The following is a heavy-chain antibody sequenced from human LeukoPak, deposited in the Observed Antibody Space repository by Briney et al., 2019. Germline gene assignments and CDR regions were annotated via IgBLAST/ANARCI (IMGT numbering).Heavy chain of an antibody. CDR3: AKDNYYDSSGYYRPFDY. Sequence: GGSLRLSCAASGFTFSSYGMHWVRQAPGKGLEWVAFIRCDGSNKYYADSVKGRFTISRDNSKNTLYLQMNSLRAEDTAVYYCAKDNYYDSSGYYRPFDYWGQGTLVTVSS. V-gene: IGHV3-30*02. CDR2: IRCDGSNK. D-gene: IGHD3-22*01. J-gene: IGHJ4*02. CDR1: GFTFSSYG.